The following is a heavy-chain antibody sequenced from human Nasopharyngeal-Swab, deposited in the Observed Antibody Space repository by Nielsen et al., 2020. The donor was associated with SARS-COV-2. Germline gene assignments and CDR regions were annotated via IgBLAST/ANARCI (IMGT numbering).Heavy chain of an antibody. J-gene: IGHJ3*02. CDR2: VVPEDGEP. CDR1: GYTLTVLP. V-gene: IGHV1-24*01. Sequence: ASVKVSCKVSGYTLTVLPIHWVRQAPGKGLEWMGTVVPEDGEPIYAQNFQGRVTMTEDTSTYTAYLELSSLRSKDTAVYYCTSEGSGVFGVVIYAFDIWGPGTLGTVSS. CDR3: TSEGSGVFGVVIYAFDI. D-gene: IGHD3-3*01.